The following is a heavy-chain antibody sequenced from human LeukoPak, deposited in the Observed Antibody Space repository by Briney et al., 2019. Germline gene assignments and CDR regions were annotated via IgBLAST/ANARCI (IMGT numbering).Heavy chain of an antibody. Sequence: PGGSLRLSCAASGFTFSSYSMNWVRQAPGKGLEWVSSISSSSSYIYYADSVKGRFTISRDNSKNTLYLQMNSLRAEDTAVYYCAKAGTGTTGRGVYYFDYWGQGTLVTVSS. CDR2: ISSSSSYI. V-gene: IGHV3-21*01. CDR3: AKAGTGTTGRGVYYFDY. D-gene: IGHD1-7*01. CDR1: GFTFSSYS. J-gene: IGHJ4*02.